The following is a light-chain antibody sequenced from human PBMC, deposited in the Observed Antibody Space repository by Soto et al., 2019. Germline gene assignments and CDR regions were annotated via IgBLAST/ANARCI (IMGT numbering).Light chain of an antibody. Sequence: EIVLTQSPATLSLSPGERATLSCRASHSVNSYLAWYQQKPGQVPRLLIYDASKRATDVPARFSGSGSGTDFTLTISSLEPEDFAVYYCQQRSEWPPLTFGGGTKVEIK. V-gene: IGKV3-11*01. CDR1: HSVNSY. J-gene: IGKJ4*01. CDR3: QQRSEWPPLT. CDR2: DAS.